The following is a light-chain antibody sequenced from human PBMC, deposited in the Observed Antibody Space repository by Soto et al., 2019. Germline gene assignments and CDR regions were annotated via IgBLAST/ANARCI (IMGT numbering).Light chain of an antibody. CDR2: DAS. CDR1: QDISNY. J-gene: IGKJ4*01. CDR3: QQYDNPNLTVT. V-gene: IGKV1-33*01. Sequence: DIQMTQSPSSLSASVGDRVTITCQASQDISNYLTWYQQKPGKAPKLLIYDASNLETGVPSRFSGSGSGTDFTFTISSLQPEDIATYYCQQYDNPNLTVTFGGGTKVEIK.